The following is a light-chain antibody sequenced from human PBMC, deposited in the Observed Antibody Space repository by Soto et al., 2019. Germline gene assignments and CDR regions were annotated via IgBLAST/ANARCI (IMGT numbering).Light chain of an antibody. CDR3: QQSYSTPQT. CDR1: QSISSY. V-gene: IGKV1-39*01. J-gene: IGKJ1*01. Sequence: DIQMTQSPSSLSASVGDRVTITCRASQSISSYLNWYQQKPGKAPNLLIYAASSLQSGVPSRFSGSGSGTDFTLTIRSLQPEDFTTYYCQQSYSTPQTFCQGTKVEIK. CDR2: AAS.